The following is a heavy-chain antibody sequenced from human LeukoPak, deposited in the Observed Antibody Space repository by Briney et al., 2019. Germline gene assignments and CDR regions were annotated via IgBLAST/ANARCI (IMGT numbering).Heavy chain of an antibody. D-gene: IGHD3-16*01. CDR2: IIPIFGTA. CDR1: GGTFSSYA. CDR3: ARSGPGYGEYYYYYMDV. Sequence: SVKVSCKASGGTFSSYAISWVRQAPGQGLEWMGGIIPIFGTANYAQKFQGRVTITADKSTSTAYMELSSLRSEDTAVYYCARSGPGYGEYYYYYMDVWGKGTTVTVSS. J-gene: IGHJ6*03. V-gene: IGHV1-69*06.